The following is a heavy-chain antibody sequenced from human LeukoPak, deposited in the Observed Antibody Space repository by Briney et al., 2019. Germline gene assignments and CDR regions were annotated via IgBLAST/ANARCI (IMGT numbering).Heavy chain of an antibody. D-gene: IGHD3-16*01. Sequence: PGGSLRLSCVASGFTFSNYWMHWVRQAPGKGLVYISRTNSDETSTNYADSVKGRFTISRDNAKNTLYLQMSSLRADDTAVYYCARGNFGSDYWGQGTLVTVPS. J-gene: IGHJ4*02. CDR1: GFTFSNYW. CDR3: ARGNFGSDY. V-gene: IGHV3-74*01. CDR2: TNSDETST.